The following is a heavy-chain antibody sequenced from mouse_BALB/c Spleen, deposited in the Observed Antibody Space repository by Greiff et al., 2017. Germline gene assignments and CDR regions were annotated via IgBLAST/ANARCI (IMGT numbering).Heavy chain of an antibody. D-gene: IGHD1-1*01. J-gene: IGHJ4*01. CDR2: ILPGSGST. CDR3: ARRYYGQRYAMDY. CDR1: GYTFSSYW. V-gene: IGHV1-9*01. Sequence: QVQLQQSGAELMKPGASVKISCTATGYTFSSYWIEWVKQRPGHGLEWIGEILPGSGSTNYTEKFKGKATFTADTSSNTAYMQLSSLTSEDSAVYYCARRYYGQRYAMDYWGQGTSVTVSS.